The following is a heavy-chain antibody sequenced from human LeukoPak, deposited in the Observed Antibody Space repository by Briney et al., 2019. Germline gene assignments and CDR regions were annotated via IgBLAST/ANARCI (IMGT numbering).Heavy chain of an antibody. CDR3: ATLEYSSSCFDY. D-gene: IGHD6-6*01. CDR2: IYYSGST. Sequence: SETLSLTCTVSGGSISSSSYYWGWIRQPPGKGLEWFGSIYYSGSTYYNPSLKSRVTISVDTSKNQFSLKLSSVTAADTAVYYCATLEYSSSCFDYWGQGTLVTVSS. V-gene: IGHV4-39*01. J-gene: IGHJ4*02. CDR1: GGSISSSSYY.